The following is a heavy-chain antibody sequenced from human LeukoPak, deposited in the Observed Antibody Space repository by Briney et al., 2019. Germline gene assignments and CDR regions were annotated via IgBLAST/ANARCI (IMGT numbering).Heavy chain of an antibody. CDR2: IYYSGST. CDR1: GGSISSSSYY. CDR3: ARWRPRPRHFDY. Sequence: PSETLSLTCTVSGGSISSSSYYWGWIRQPPGKGLEWIGSIYYSGSTYYNPSLKSRVTISVDTSKNQFSLKLSSVTAADTAVYYCARWRPRPRHFDYWGQGTLVTVSS. D-gene: IGHD6-25*01. J-gene: IGHJ4*02. V-gene: IGHV4-39*07.